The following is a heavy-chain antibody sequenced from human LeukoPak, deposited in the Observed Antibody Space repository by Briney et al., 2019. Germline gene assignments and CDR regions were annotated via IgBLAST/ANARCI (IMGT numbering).Heavy chain of an antibody. V-gene: IGHV3-64D*06. J-gene: IGHJ4*02. CDR1: GFTFSSYA. Sequence: GGSLRLSCSASGFTFSSYAMHWVRVAPGKGLEYVSAISSNGRRTFYADSVKGRFTVSRDNSKSTLYLQMSSLRAEDTAVYHCVKDRDSGYDSLDYWGQGTLVTVSS. CDR2: ISSNGRRT. D-gene: IGHD5-12*01. CDR3: VKDRDSGYDSLDY.